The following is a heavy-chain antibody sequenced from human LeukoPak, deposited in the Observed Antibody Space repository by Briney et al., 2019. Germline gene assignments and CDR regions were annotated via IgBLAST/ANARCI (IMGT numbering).Heavy chain of an antibody. V-gene: IGHV3-23*01. Sequence: GGSLRLLCETSGFSFSSYDANCVSEARGKGLEWVSVYRGSSDSTYYADSVKGRLTSSTDESKNTLYLHMRSVRGEDTAIYYCARGDGYGDFEDWGQGTPVTVSS. CDR1: GFSFSSYD. CDR2: YRGSSDST. D-gene: IGHD3-10*01. CDR3: ARGDGYGDFED. J-gene: IGHJ4*01.